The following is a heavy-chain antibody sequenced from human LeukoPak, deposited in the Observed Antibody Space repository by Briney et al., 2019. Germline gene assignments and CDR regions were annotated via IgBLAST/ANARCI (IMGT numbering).Heavy chain of an antibody. CDR3: CAMYYYDSSGYLNTPFDY. Sequence: SETLSLTCTVSGGSITNYYWSWIRQPPGKGLEWITYISYSGSTDYNPSLKSRVTISVDTSKNQFSLKLSSVTAADTAVYYCCAMYYYDSSGYLNTPFDYWGQGTLVTVSS. D-gene: IGHD3-22*01. CDR2: ISYSGST. V-gene: IGHV4-59*08. CDR1: GGSITNYY. J-gene: IGHJ4*02.